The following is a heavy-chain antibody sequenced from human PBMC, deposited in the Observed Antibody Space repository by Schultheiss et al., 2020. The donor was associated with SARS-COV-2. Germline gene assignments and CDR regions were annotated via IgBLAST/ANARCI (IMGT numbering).Heavy chain of an antibody. D-gene: IGHD3-10*01. CDR3: AKGSMGWFGELLH. V-gene: IGHV3-33*06. Sequence: GESLKISCAASGFTFSSYGMHWVRQAPGKGLEWVAVIWYDGSNKYYADSVKGRFTISRDNSKNTLYLQMNSLRAEDTAVYYCAKGSMGWFGELLHWGQGTLVTVSS. CDR1: GFTFSSYG. CDR2: IWYDGSNK. J-gene: IGHJ4*02.